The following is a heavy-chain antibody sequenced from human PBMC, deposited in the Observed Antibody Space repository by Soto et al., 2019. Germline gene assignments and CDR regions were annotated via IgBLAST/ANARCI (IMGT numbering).Heavy chain of an antibody. J-gene: IGHJ6*02. CDR1: GFTFSSYE. V-gene: IGHV3-48*03. CDR2: ISSSGSTI. Sequence: PGGNPRLSCAASGFTFSSYEMNWVRQAPGKGLEWVSYISSSGSTIYYADSVKGRFTISRDNAKNSLYQQMNSLRAEDTAVYYYAIEHNGGYHYYGMCVLGEGTTVTV. CDR3: AIEHNGGYHYYGMCV. D-gene: IGHD6-25*01.